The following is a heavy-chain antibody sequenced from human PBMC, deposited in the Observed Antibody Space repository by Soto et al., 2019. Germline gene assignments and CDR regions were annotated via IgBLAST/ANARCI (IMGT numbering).Heavy chain of an antibody. CDR2: ISSSSSYI. CDR1: GFTFSSYT. J-gene: IGHJ4*02. D-gene: IGHD6-19*01. CDR3: ARGYRSGDY. Sequence: EVQLVESGGGLVKPGGSLRLSCAASGFTFSSYTMNWVRQAPGKGLEWVSSISSSSSYIYYADSVKGRFTISRDNAKNSRYLHMNSLRAGDTAVYYCARGYRSGDYWGQGTLVTVSS. V-gene: IGHV3-21*01.